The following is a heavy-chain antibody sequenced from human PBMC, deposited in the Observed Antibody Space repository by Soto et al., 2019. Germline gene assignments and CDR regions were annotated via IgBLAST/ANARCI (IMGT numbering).Heavy chain of an antibody. Sequence: GASLKISCKGSGYSFTTYWIGWVRQMPGKGLEWMGIIYPGDSDTRYSPSFQGQVTISADKSISTAYLQWSSLKASDTAMYYCAIYLVELTTVVPFDYWGQGSLVTVSS. CDR2: IYPGDSDT. D-gene: IGHD4-17*01. V-gene: IGHV5-51*01. CDR1: GYSFTTYW. CDR3: AIYLVELTTVVPFDY. J-gene: IGHJ4*02.